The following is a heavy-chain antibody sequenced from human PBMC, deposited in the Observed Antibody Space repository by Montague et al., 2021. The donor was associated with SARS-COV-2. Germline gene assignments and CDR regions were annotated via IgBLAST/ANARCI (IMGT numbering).Heavy chain of an antibody. CDR3: ARLKRYFDISRSPSAFDF. Sequence: SETLSLTCTVSGGSITNNIDYWAWIRQPPGKGLDWIGCIYYTGNSYYNPSLKSRVTISAVTSKNYFTLKLSSVTAAETAVYYCARLKRYFDISRSPSAFDFWGQGTTVTVSS. CDR2: IYYTGNS. V-gene: IGHV4-39*02. D-gene: IGHD3-22*01. J-gene: IGHJ3*01. CDR1: GGSITNNIDY.